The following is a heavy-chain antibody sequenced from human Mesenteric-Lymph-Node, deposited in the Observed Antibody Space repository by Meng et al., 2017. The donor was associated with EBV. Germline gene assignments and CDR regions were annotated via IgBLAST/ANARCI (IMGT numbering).Heavy chain of an antibody. Sequence: GRVLQSGAEVTEPGSSVKVSCKASGYSFTSSYMHWVRQAPGQGLEWMGIINPGGGSTDYAQKFQGRVTMTRDTSTSTVYMELSSLRSEDTAVYYCARERIAAAGTQYFDYWGHGTLVTVSS. CDR2: INPGGGST. J-gene: IGHJ4*01. V-gene: IGHV1-46*01. D-gene: IGHD6-13*01. CDR1: GYSFTSSY. CDR3: ARERIAAAGTQYFDY.